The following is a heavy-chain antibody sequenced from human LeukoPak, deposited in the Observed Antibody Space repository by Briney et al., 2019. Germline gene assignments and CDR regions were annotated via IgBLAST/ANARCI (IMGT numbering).Heavy chain of an antibody. CDR1: GFNFIPYS. CDR2: IVGSSTAI. Sequence: GASLRLSCVASGFNFIPYSMNWVRQAPGKGLEWVSYIVGSSTAIHYADPVKGRFTIFRDNAKNSVYLQMNSLRDEDTAVYYCARSVEGAFDYWGQGTLVTVSS. D-gene: IGHD4-23*01. V-gene: IGHV3-48*02. CDR3: ARSVEGAFDY. J-gene: IGHJ4*02.